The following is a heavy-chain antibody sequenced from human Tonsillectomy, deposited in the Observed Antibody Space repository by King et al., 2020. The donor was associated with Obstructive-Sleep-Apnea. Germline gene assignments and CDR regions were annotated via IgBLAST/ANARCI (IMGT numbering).Heavy chain of an antibody. D-gene: IGHD6-13*01. CDR1: GFTVCSNY. V-gene: IGHV3-66*01. CDR2: IYSGGST. J-gene: IGHJ4*02. CDR3: AREGYNSSWYRV. Sequence: VQLVESGGGLVQPGGSLRLSCAASGFTVCSNYMSWVRQAPGKGLEWVSVIYSGGSTYYADYVKGRFTISRDNSKNTLYLQMNSLRAEDTAVYYCAREGYNSSWYRVWGQGTLVTVSS.